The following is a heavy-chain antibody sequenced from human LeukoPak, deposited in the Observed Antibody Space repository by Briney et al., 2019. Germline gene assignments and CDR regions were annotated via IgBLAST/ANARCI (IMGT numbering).Heavy chain of an antibody. CDR1: GFTFSSYA. CDR3: ARGRELRFLEWLTGDYYYGMDV. V-gene: IGHV3-30-3*01. CDR2: ISYDGSNK. J-gene: IGHJ6*02. D-gene: IGHD3-3*01. Sequence: PGGSLRLSCAASGFTFSSYAMHWVRQAPGKGLEWVAVISYDGSNKYYADSVKGRFTISRDNSKNTLYLQMNSLRAEDTAVYYCARGRELRFLEWLTGDYYYGMDVWGQGTTVTVSS.